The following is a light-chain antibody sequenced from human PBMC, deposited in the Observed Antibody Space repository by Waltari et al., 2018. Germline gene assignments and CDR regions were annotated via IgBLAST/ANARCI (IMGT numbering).Light chain of an antibody. CDR1: SSDVGSYNL. CDR3: CSYAGSSTLL. Sequence: QSALTQPASVSGSPGQSITVSCTGTSSDVGSYNLVSWYQQHPGKAPKLVIYEGSNWRSGVSSRFSGSKSGNTASLTISGLQTEDEADYYCCSYAGSSTLLFGGGTKVTVL. V-gene: IGLV2-23*01. CDR2: EGS. J-gene: IGLJ2*01.